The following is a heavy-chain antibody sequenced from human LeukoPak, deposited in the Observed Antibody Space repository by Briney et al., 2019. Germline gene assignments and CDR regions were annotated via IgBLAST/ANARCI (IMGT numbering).Heavy chain of an antibody. J-gene: IGHJ2*01. CDR2: LYSGGTT. CDR3: ARVGDHYHWYLDL. CDR1: GFTVSTNY. Sequence: GGSLTLSCEASGFTVSTNYMNWVRQAPGKGLEWVSILYSGGTTYYAESVKGRFTVTRDNSKNILYLHIDNLRVEGTAVYYCARVGDHYHWYLDLWGRGARVTASS. D-gene: IGHD3-10*01. V-gene: IGHV3-53*01.